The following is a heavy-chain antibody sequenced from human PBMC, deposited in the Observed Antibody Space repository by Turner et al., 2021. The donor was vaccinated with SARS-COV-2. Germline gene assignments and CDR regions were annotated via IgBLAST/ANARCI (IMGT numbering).Heavy chain of an antibody. D-gene: IGHD2-21*02. CDR3: ATGYAYCGGDCSIDY. Sequence: QVQLVQSGAEVKKPGASVKVSCRVSGYTLIELSMHWVRQAPGKGLEWMGGFDPEDGETIYAQKFQGRVTMTEDTSTDTAYMELSSLRSEDTAVYYCATGYAYCGGDCSIDYWGQGTLVTVSS. CDR1: GYTLIELS. J-gene: IGHJ4*02. V-gene: IGHV1-24*01. CDR2: FDPEDGET.